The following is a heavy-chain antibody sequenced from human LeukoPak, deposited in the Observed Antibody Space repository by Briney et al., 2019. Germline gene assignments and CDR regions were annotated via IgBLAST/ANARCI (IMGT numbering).Heavy chain of an antibody. J-gene: IGHJ4*02. D-gene: IGHD6-19*01. V-gene: IGHV1-18*01. Sequence: EASVKVSCKASGYTFTNYGISWVRQAPGQGLEWMGWISAYNGNTNYAQKLQGRVTMTEDTSTDTAYMELSSLRSEDTAVYYCATEASRSGWSGLFDYWGQGTLVTVSS. CDR1: GYTFTNYG. CDR2: ISAYNGNT. CDR3: ATEASRSGWSGLFDY.